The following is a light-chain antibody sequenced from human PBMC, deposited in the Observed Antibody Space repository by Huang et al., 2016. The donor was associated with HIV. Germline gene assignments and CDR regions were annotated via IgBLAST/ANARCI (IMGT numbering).Light chain of an antibody. CDR2: DTF. CDR1: QSISSY. V-gene: IGKV1-39*01. J-gene: IGKJ1*01. Sequence: DIQMTQSPSSLSASVGDRVTITCRASQSISSYLSWYQQKPGKAPKLLIYDTFRLHSGVPSMFTGSGSGTDFTLTITSLQPEDFATYYCQQSYSTTVTSGQGTKVEI. CDR3: QQSYSTTVT.